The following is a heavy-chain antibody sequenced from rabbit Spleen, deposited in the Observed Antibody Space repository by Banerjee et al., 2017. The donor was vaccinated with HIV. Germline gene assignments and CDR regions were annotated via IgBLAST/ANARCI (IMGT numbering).Heavy chain of an antibody. CDR2: INTGTGIT. V-gene: IGHV1S40*01. J-gene: IGHJ2*01. Sequence: QSLEESGGDLVKPGASLTLTCTASGFSFSNYYYMCWVRQAPGKGLECIGCINTGTGITYYASWAKGRFTISKTSSTTVTLQMTSLTAADTATYFCARNYVNAFDPWGPGTLVTVS. D-gene: IGHD1-1*01. CDR1: GFSFSNYYY. CDR3: ARNYVNAFDP.